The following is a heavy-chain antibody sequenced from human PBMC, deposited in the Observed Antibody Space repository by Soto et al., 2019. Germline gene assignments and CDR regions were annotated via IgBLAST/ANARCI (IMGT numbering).Heavy chain of an antibody. Sequence: GASVKVSCKASGYTFPSYYMHWVRQAPGQGLEWMGIINPSGGSTSYAQKFQGRVTMTRDTSTSTVYMELSSLRSEDTAVYYCARDGGTYKYYYYMDVWGKGTTVTVSS. CDR1: GYTFPSYY. D-gene: IGHD1-1*01. CDR3: ARDGGTYKYYYYMDV. J-gene: IGHJ6*03. CDR2: INPSGGST. V-gene: IGHV1-46*03.